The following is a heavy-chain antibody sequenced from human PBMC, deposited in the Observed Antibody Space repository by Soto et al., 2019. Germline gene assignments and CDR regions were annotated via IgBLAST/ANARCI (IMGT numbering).Heavy chain of an antibody. CDR3: ARVGYCGGDCYSPFDY. CDR1: GDSVSSNSAA. J-gene: IGHJ4*02. Sequence: SQTLSLTCAISGDSVSSNSAAWNWIRQSPSRGLEWLGRTYYRSKWYNDYAVSVKSRITINPDTSKNQFSLQLNSVTPEDTAVYYCARVGYCGGDCYSPFDYWGQGTLVTVSS. CDR2: TYYRSKWYN. V-gene: IGHV6-1*01. D-gene: IGHD2-21*02.